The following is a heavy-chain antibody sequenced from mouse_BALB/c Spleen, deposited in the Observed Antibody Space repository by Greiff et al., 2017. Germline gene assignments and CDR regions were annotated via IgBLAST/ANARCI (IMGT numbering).Heavy chain of an antibody. D-gene: IGHD2-10*02. V-gene: IGHV3-2*02. CDR1: GYSITSDYA. Sequence: EVKLMESGPGLVKPSQSLSLTCTVTGYSITSDYAWNWIRQFPGNKLEWMGYISYSGSTSYNPSLKSRISITRDTSKNQFFLQLNSVTTEDTATYYCALSRYGPFAYCGQGTLVTVSA. J-gene: IGHJ3*01. CDR2: ISYSGST. CDR3: ALSRYGPFAY.